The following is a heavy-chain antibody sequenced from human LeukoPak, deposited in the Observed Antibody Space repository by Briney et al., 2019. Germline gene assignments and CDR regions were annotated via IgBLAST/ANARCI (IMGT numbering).Heavy chain of an antibody. CDR1: GGSISSYY. J-gene: IGHJ5*02. Sequence: PSETLSLTCTVSGGSISSYYWSWIRQPAGKGLEWIGRIYTSGSTNYNPSLKSRVTMSVDTSKNQFSLKLSSVTAADTAVYYCARDPRATTGWYNWFDPWGQGTLVTVSS. V-gene: IGHV4-4*07. D-gene: IGHD6-19*01. CDR3: ARDPRATTGWYNWFDP. CDR2: IYTSGST.